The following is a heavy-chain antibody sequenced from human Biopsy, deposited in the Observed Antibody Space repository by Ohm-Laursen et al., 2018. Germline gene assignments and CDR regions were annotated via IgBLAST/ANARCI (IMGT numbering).Heavy chain of an antibody. CDR3: ARIYFYGLGSSDYFFDS. CDR2: IFYSGTT. D-gene: IGHD3-10*01. Sequence: SETLSLTCSVSGDSIATFNYYWGWVRQPPGKGLEWLATIFYSGTTHFSRTLERRLTISQDTSSNPFSLRFKFVTAADTGVYYCARIYFYGLGSSDYFFDSWGQGTLVTVSS. J-gene: IGHJ4*02. CDR1: GDSIATFNYY. V-gene: IGHV4-39*01.